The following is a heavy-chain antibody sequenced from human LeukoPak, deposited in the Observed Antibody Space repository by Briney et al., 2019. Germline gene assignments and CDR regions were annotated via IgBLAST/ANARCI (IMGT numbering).Heavy chain of an antibody. D-gene: IGHD5-24*01. CDR3: IRYGYNLLEYSQH. Sequence: GGSLRLSCAASGLTFSSYSMNWVRQAPGKGLEWVSSISSSSSYIYYADSVKGRFTISRDNAKNSLYLQMNSLKTEDTAMYYCIRYGYNLLEYSQHWGQGTLVTVSS. CDR2: ISSSSSYI. V-gene: IGHV3-21*03. CDR1: GLTFSSYS. J-gene: IGHJ1*01.